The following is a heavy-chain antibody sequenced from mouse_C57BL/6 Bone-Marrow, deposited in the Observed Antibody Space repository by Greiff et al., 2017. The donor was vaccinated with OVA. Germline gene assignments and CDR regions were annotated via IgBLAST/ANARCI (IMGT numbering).Heavy chain of an antibody. D-gene: IGHD4-1*02. V-gene: IGHV1-81*01. CDR1: GYTFTSYG. J-gene: IGHJ3*01. Sequence: VKLMESGAELARPGASVKLSCKASGYTFTSYGISWVKQRPGQGLEWIGEIYPRSGTTYYNEKFKGKATLAADKSSSTAYMELRSLTSEDTAVYFCARSQLVLCFAYWGQGTLVTVSA. CDR3: ARSQLVLCFAY. CDR2: IYPRSGTT.